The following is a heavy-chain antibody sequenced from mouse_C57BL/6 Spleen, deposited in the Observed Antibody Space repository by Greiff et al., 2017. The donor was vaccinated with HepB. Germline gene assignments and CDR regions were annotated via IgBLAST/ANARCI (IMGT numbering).Heavy chain of an antibody. CDR3: ARDAWNSNYYFDV. V-gene: IGHV7-1*01. CDR1: GFTFSDFY. D-gene: IGHD2-5*01. J-gene: IGHJ1*03. Sequence: EVMLVESGGGLVQSGRSLRLSCATSGFTFSDFYMEWVRQAPGKGLEWIAASRNKANDYTTEYSASVKGRFIASRDTSNSVLYLQVNALRAEDTAFYHCARDAWNSNYYFDVWGTGTTVTVSS. CDR2: SRNKANDYTT.